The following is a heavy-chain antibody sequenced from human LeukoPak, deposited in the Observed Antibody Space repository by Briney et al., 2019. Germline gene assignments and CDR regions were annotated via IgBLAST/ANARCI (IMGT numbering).Heavy chain of an antibody. CDR3: ARGLDYSNANWFDP. J-gene: IGHJ5*02. CDR2: INWNGGST. Sequence: GGSLRLSCAASGFTFDDYGMSWVRQAPGKGLEWVSGINWNGGSTGYADSVKGRFTISRDNAKNSLYLQMNSLRAEDTASYYCARGLDYSNANWFDPWGQGTLVTVSS. V-gene: IGHV3-20*04. D-gene: IGHD4-11*01. CDR1: GFTFDDYG.